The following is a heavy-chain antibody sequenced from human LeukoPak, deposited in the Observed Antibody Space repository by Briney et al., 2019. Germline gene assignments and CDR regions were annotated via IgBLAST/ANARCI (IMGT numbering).Heavy chain of an antibody. CDR1: GFTFSSYA. CDR3: ARDPEGYCSGGSCFYYYGMDV. J-gene: IGHJ6*02. Sequence: GGSLRLSCAASGFTFSSYAMSWVSQAPGKGLEWVSAISGSGGSTYYADSVKGRFTISRDNSKNTLYLQMNSLRAEDTAVYYCARDPEGYCSGGSCFYYYGMDVWGQGTTVTVSS. CDR2: ISGSGGST. V-gene: IGHV3-23*01. D-gene: IGHD2-15*01.